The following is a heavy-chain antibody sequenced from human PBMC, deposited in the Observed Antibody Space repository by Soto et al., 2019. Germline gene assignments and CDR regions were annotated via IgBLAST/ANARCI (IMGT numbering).Heavy chain of an antibody. J-gene: IGHJ6*02. CDR1: GFTFSSYA. Sequence: PGGSLRLSCAASGFTFSSYAMSWVRQAPGKGLEWVSAISGSGGSTYYAENVKGRFTISRDNSKNTLYLQMNSQRAEDTAVYYCAKNVWGITIFGGMDVWGQGTTVTVSS. CDR3: AKNVWGITIFGGMDV. D-gene: IGHD3-9*01. V-gene: IGHV3-23*01. CDR2: ISGSGGST.